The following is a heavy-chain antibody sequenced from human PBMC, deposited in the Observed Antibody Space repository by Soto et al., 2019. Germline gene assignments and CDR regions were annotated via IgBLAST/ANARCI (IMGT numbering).Heavy chain of an antibody. CDR2: VSFDSKNK. Sequence: LVESGGRVVRPGGSLTLSCAAAGFTFSSYGMHCVRRAAGKGLVGVATVSFDSKNKYYIDSVEGRFTISRDNAENTMSLQMNSLRHEDTAVYYCAKESVEATYSFDGLDVWGPGTMVTVSS. CDR3: AKESVEATYSFDGLDV. CDR1: GFTFSSYG. D-gene: IGHD4-4*01. J-gene: IGHJ6*02. V-gene: IGHV3-30*18.